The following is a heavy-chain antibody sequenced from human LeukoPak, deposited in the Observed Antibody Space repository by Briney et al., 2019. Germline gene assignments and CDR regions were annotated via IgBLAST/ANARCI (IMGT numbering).Heavy chain of an antibody. CDR3: AKFSRGGSGNLTHPRFDY. J-gene: IGHJ4*02. D-gene: IGHD3-10*01. CDR1: GFTFSSYG. Sequence: GGSLRLSCAASGFTFSSYGMHWVRQAPGKGLEWVAVISYDGSNKYYADSVKGRFTISRDNSKNTLYLQMNSLRAEDTAVYYCAKFSRGGSGNLTHPRFDYCGQGTLVTVSS. CDR2: ISYDGSNK. V-gene: IGHV3-30*18.